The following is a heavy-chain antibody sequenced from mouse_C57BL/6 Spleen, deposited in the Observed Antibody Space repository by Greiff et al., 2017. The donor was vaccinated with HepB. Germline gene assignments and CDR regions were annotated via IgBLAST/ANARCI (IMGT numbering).Heavy chain of an antibody. CDR2: INPGSGGT. J-gene: IGHJ2*01. CDR3: ARYWAYFDY. Sequence: VQLQQSGAELVRPGTSVKVSCKASGYAFTNYLIEWVKQRPGQGLEWIGVINPGSGGTNYNEKFKGKATLTADKSSSTAYMQLSSLTSEDSAVYFCARYWAYFDYWGQGTTLTVSS. D-gene: IGHD4-1*01. V-gene: IGHV1-54*01. CDR1: GYAFTNYL.